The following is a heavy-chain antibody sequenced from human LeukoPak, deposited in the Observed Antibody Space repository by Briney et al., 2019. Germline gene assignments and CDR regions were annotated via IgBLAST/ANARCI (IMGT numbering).Heavy chain of an antibody. Sequence: PGGSLRLSCAASGFTFSDYYMSWIRQAPGKGLEWVSYISRGGNSIYYADSVKGRFTISRDNAENSLYLQMNSLRAEDTAVYYCARDAVVPAAVFIDYWGQGTLVTVSS. CDR2: ISRGGNSI. V-gene: IGHV3-11*04. J-gene: IGHJ4*02. CDR3: ARDAVVPAAVFIDY. D-gene: IGHD2-2*01. CDR1: GFTFSDYY.